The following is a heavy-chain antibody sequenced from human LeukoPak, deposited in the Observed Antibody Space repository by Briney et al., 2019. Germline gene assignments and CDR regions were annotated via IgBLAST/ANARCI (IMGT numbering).Heavy chain of an antibody. CDR1: GYTFTSYG. CDR2: ISAYNGNT. CDR3: ARWRRGGRGYSGYVMGDWFDP. J-gene: IGHJ5*02. V-gene: IGHV1-18*01. D-gene: IGHD5-12*01. Sequence: ASVKVSCKASGYTFTSYGISWVRQAPGQGLEWMGWISAYNGNTNYAQKLQGRVTMTTDTSTSTAYMELRSPRSDDTAVYYCARWRRGGRGYSGYVMGDWFDPWGQGTLVTVSS.